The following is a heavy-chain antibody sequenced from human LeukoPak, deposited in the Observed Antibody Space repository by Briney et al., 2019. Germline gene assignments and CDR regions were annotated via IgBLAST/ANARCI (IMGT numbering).Heavy chain of an antibody. J-gene: IGHJ6*02. CDR3: ARIRGSGSYYYGMDV. Sequence: PSETLSLTCTVSGGSISSYYWSWIRQPPGKGLEWIGYIYYSGSTNYNPSLKSRVTISVDTSKNQFSLKLSSVTAADTAVYYCARIRGSGSYYYGMDVWGQGTTVTVSS. CDR1: GGSISSYY. V-gene: IGHV4-59*12. D-gene: IGHD3-10*01. CDR2: IYYSGST.